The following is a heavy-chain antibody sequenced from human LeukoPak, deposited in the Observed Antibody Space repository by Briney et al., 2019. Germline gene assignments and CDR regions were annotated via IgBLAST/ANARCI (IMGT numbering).Heavy chain of an antibody. Sequence: PSETLSLTCAVYGGSFSGYYWSWIRQPPGKGLEWIGEINHSGSTNYNPSLKSRVTISVDTSKNQFSLKLSSVTAADTAVYYCARLGPGHYYYSSGYRRYNWFDPWGQGTLVTVSS. CDR3: ARLGPGHYYYSSGYRRYNWFDP. CDR1: GGSFSGYY. V-gene: IGHV4-34*01. J-gene: IGHJ5*02. D-gene: IGHD3-22*01. CDR2: INHSGST.